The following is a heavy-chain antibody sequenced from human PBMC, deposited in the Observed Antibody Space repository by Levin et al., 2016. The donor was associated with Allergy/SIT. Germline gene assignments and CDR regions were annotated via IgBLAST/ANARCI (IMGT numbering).Heavy chain of an antibody. CDR2: ISGSGGST. J-gene: IGHJ6*03. Sequence: VRQAPGKGLEWVSAISGSGGSTYYADSVKGRFTISRDNSKNTLYLQMNSLRAEDTAVYYCAKSYQSYKGAFMDVWGKGTTVTVSS. V-gene: IGHV3-23*01. D-gene: IGHD1-26*01. CDR3: AKSYQSYKGAFMDV.